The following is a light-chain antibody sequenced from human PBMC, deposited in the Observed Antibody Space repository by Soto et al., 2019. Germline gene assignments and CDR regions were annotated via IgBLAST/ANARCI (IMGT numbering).Light chain of an antibody. CDR3: QHYNNWPPWT. V-gene: IGKV3-15*01. CDR2: GAS. J-gene: IGKJ1*01. Sequence: EIVMTQSPATLSLSPGERGTLSCRASQSVGSNLAWYQQKPGQAPRLLIYGASTRATGIPGRLSGSGAGTEFTLTISSLQSEDFAIYYCQHYNNWPPWTFGQGTKVEIK. CDR1: QSVGSN.